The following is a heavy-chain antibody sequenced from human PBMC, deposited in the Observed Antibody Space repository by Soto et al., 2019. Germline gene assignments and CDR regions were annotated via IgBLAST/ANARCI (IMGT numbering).Heavy chain of an antibody. V-gene: IGHV1-69*08. Sequence: QVQLVQSGAKVKRPGSSVKVSCKASGGTFNSHTINWVRQAPGQGLEWVGRVVPLLGIERHPQKFKDRLTNTADTSTGSVFMELSNLRSEDTAVYYCTRDRHEKDVVSVPRQNFDSWGPGTLITVSS. CDR2: VVPLLGIE. J-gene: IGHJ4*02. D-gene: IGHD2-21*01. CDR1: GGTFNSHT. CDR3: TRDRHEKDVVSVPRQNFDS.